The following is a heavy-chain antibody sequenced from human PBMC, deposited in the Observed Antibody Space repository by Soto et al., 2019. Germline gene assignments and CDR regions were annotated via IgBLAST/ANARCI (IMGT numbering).Heavy chain of an antibody. Sequence: QVHLQQWGAGLLKPSETLSLTCAVYGESFSGYHWSWIRQSPEKGLEWIGEINHGGSTNYNPSLKSRVTMSVDTAKNQFSLKLNSLTAADTGLYYCARPITKGTTSLAYWGQGTLVTVSS. V-gene: IGHV4-34*01. D-gene: IGHD4-17*01. CDR3: ARPITKGTTSLAY. CDR2: INHGGST. J-gene: IGHJ4*02. CDR1: GESFSGYH.